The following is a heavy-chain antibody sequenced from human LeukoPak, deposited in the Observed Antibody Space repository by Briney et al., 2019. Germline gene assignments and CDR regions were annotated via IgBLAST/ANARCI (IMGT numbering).Heavy chain of an antibody. V-gene: IGHV3-48*01. CDR1: GFTFSSYS. D-gene: IGHD2-15*01. Sequence: GGSLRLSCAASGFTFSSYSMNWVRQAPGKGLKWVSYISSSSSTIYYADSVKGRFTISRDNAKNSLYLQMNSLRAEDTAVYYCARISRDWFDPWGQGTLVTVSS. CDR2: ISSSSSTI. CDR3: ARISRDWFDP. J-gene: IGHJ5*02.